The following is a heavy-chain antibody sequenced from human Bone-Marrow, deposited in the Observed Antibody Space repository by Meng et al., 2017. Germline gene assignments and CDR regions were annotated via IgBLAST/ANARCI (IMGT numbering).Heavy chain of an antibody. CDR1: GYTFTSYD. CDR3: ARVGQQLNAFDI. V-gene: IGHV1-8*03. D-gene: IGHD6-13*01. J-gene: IGHJ3*02. Sequence: GESLKISCAASGYTFTSYDINWVRQATGQGLEWMGWMNPNSGNTGYAQKFQGRVTITRNTSISTAYMELSSLRSEDTAVYYCARVGQQLNAFDIWGQGTMVTVSS. CDR2: MNPNSGNT.